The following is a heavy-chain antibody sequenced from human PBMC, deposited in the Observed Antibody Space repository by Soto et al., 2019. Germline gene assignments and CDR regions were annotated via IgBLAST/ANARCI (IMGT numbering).Heavy chain of an antibody. J-gene: IGHJ5*02. Sequence: PSETLSLTCTVSGGSISSYYWNWIRQHPGEGLEWIGYVYYSGSTYYNPSLKSRVTISVDTSKNQFSLKLSSVTAADTAVYYCARSVTPWGQGTLVTVSS. V-gene: IGHV4-59*06. D-gene: IGHD3-10*01. CDR1: GGSISSYY. CDR2: VYYSGST. CDR3: ARSVTP.